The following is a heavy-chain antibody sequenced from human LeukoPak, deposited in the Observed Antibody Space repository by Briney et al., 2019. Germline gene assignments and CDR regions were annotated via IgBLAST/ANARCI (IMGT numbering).Heavy chain of an antibody. V-gene: IGHV6-1*01. CDR2: TYYRSKWYS. CDR3: ARDYAFEI. J-gene: IGHJ3*02. CDR1: GDSVSRNSAA. Sequence: SQTLSLTCAISGDSVSRNSAAWNWVRQSPSRGLEWLGRTYYRSKWYSDYADSVKSRITITPDTSKNQFSLHLNSVTPEDTAVYSCARDYAFEIWGQGTMVTVSS.